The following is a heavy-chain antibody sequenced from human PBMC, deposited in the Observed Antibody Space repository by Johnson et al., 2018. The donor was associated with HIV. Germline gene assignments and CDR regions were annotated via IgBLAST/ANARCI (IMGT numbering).Heavy chain of an antibody. Sequence: QVQLVESGGGVVQPGGSLRLSCAASGFTFSSYGMHWVRQAPGKGLAWVPFIRYDGSNKYYADSVKGRFTISRDNSNNSLYLQMNSLRAEDTAVYYCAREGGAAAPDAFDIWGQGTMVTVSS. D-gene: IGHD2-2*01. J-gene: IGHJ3*02. CDR2: IRYDGSNK. CDR3: AREGGAAAPDAFDI. V-gene: IGHV3-30*02. CDR1: GFTFSSYG.